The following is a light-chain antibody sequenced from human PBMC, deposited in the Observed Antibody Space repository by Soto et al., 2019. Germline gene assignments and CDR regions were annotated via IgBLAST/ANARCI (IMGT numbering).Light chain of an antibody. V-gene: IGLV2-14*01. CDR2: EVS. CDR3: SSYTSSSPYV. Sequence: QSVLTQPASVSGSPGQSVTISCTGPRSDIGDSNFISWYQHSPGKAPKLMIYEVSNRPSGVSNRFSGSKSGNTASLTISGLQAEDEADYYCSSYTSSSPYVFGTGTKLTVL. J-gene: IGLJ1*01. CDR1: RSDIGDSNF.